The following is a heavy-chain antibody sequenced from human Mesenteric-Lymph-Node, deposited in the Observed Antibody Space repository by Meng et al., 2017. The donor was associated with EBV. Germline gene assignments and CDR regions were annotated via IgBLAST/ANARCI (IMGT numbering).Heavy chain of an antibody. J-gene: IGHJ4*02. CDR1: GGSISSSSYY. CDR3: ARAGNYSPYLDY. V-gene: IGHV4-39*01. Sequence: LQLQESGPGLVKPSETLSLTCTVSGGSISSSSYYWGWIRQPPGKGLEWIGSIYYGGSAYYNPSLKTRVTISVDTSKNQFSLELNSVTAADTAVYYCARAGNYSPYLDYWGQGTLVTVSS. CDR2: IYYGGSA. D-gene: IGHD1-26*01.